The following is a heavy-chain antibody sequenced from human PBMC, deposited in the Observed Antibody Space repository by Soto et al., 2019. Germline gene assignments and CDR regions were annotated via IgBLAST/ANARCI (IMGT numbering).Heavy chain of an antibody. J-gene: IGHJ5*02. V-gene: IGHV4-59*08. CDR3: AAYCSGGSCYSDWFDP. CDR1: GGSISSYY. D-gene: IGHD2-15*01. CDR2: IYYSGST. Sequence: SETLSLTCTVSGGSISSYYWSWIRQPPGKGLEWIGYIYYSGSTNYNPSLKSRVTISVDTSKNQFSLKLSSVTAADTAVYYCAAYCSGGSCYSDWFDPWGQGTLVTVSS.